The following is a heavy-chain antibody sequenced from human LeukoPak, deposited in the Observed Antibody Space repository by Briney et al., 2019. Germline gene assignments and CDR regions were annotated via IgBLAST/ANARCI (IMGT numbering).Heavy chain of an antibody. CDR2: IKQDGSEK. CDR3: ARDRRYSYIDY. J-gene: IGHJ4*02. V-gene: IGHV3-7*04. CDR1: EFTFSNYW. D-gene: IGHD5-18*01. Sequence: GGALRLSRAASEFTFSNYWMNWVRQAPGKGVEWVANIKQDGSEKYYVDSVKGRFTISRDNAKNSLYLQMNSLRAEDTAVYYCARDRRYSYIDYWGQGTLVTVSS.